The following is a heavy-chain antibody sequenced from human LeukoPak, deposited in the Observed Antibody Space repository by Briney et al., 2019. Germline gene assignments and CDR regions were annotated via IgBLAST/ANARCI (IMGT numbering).Heavy chain of an antibody. CDR3: ARVSLLSGADI. CDR2: IYYSGST. D-gene: IGHD3-10*01. Sequence: SQTLSLTCTVSGGSISSGGYYWSWIRQHPGKGLEWIGYIYYSGSTNYNPSLKSRVTISVDTSKNQFSLKLSSVTAADTAVYYCARVSLLSGADIWGQGTMVTVSS. CDR1: GGSISSGGYY. J-gene: IGHJ3*02. V-gene: IGHV4-31*03.